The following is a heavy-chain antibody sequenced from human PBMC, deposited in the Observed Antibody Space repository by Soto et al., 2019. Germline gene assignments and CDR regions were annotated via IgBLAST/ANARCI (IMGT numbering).Heavy chain of an antibody. D-gene: IGHD3-10*01. CDR1: GDSVSSNSAA. CDR3: TGITWFRGMDV. J-gene: IGHJ6*02. CDR2: TYYKSKWNN. V-gene: IGHV6-1*01. Sequence: PSQTLSLTCVISGDSVSSNSAAWNLIRQSPSRGLEWLGRTYYKSKWNNDYALSVKSRITINPDTSKNQFSLHLYSVTPEDTAVYYCTGITWFRGMDVWGQGTPVTVYS.